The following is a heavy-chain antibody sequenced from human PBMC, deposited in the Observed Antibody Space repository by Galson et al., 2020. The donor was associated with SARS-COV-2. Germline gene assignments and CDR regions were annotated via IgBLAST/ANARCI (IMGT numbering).Heavy chain of an antibody. CDR3: ARGDMYAGDFSYYYYDGMDV. V-gene: IGHV4-61*02. J-gene: IGHJ6*02. CDR1: GGSISSGSYY. D-gene: IGHD2-21*02. CDR2: IYTSGSP. Sequence: SETLSLTCTVSGGSISSGSYYWRWIRQPAGKGLEWLGRIYTSGSPTYHPSLKSRVTISVDTSKNQFALKLSSVTAADTAVYYCARGDMYAGDFSYYYYDGMDVWGQGTTVTVSS.